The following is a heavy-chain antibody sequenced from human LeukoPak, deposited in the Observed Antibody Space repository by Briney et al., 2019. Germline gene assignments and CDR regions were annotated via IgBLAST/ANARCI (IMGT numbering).Heavy chain of an antibody. CDR2: TYYSGNS. CDR3: ARDLGYCSTASCYAWFDP. D-gene: IGHD2-2*01. J-gene: IGHJ5*02. V-gene: IGHV4-59*01. Sequence: SETLSLTCTVSGGSISSYYWSWIRQPARRGLEWIGYTYYSGNSNYNPSLNSRVTISVDTSKNQFSLRLSSVTAADTAIYYCARDLGYCSTASCYAWFDPWGQGTLVTVSS. CDR1: GGSISSYY.